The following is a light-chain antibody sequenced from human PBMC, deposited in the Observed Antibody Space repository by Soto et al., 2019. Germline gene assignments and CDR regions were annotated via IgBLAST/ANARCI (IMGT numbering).Light chain of an antibody. V-gene: IGKV1-13*02. J-gene: IGKJ3*01. Sequence: AIQLTQSPSSLSASVGDRVTITCRASQSIGASLAWYQQKPGKAPRLLIYSTSTLSNGVPSRFSGSGSGTDFSLTISSLQPEDFVTYFCQQVNTFPFTFGQGTKVDIK. CDR3: QQVNTFPFT. CDR1: QSIGAS. CDR2: STS.